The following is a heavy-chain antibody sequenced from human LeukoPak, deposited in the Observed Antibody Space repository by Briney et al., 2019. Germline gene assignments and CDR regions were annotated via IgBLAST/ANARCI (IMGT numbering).Heavy chain of an antibody. D-gene: IGHD1-26*01. V-gene: IGHV3-23*01. CDR2: ISTSGGST. J-gene: IGHJ4*02. CDR1: GFTFSTYA. CDR3: ARTGLDERELLV. Sequence: GSLRLSCAASGFTFSTYAMSWVRQAPGKGLEWVSAISTSGGSTYYADSVKGRFTISRDNSKNTLYLQMNSLRAEDTAVYYCARTGLDERELLVWGQGTLVTVSS.